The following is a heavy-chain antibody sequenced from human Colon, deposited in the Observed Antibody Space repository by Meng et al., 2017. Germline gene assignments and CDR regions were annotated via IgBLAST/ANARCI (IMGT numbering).Heavy chain of an antibody. D-gene: IGHD6-19*01. CDR1: GGSLTSRDW. V-gene: IGHV4-4*02. CDR2: TYQNGRP. J-gene: IGHJ5*02. CDR3: AREVVVAGTRNWLDP. Sequence: QVTLREAGPGLGEPSGPLSLPCTVSGGSLTSRDWWSWVRQTPGKGLEWIGETYQNGRPNYNPSLKSRVTISVDKSKNQFSLNMTSVTAADTAVYYCAREVVVAGTRNWLDPWGQGILVTVSS.